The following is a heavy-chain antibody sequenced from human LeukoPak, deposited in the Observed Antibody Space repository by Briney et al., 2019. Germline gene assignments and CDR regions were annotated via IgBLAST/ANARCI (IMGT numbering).Heavy chain of an antibody. J-gene: IGHJ4*02. V-gene: IGHV1-8*01. CDR1: GYTFTSYD. D-gene: IGHD6-19*01. CDR2: MNPNSGNT. CDR3: ARLYSSGWYDGDY. Sequence: GASVKVSCKASGYTFTSYDINWVRQATGRGLEWMGWMNPNSGNTGYAQKFQGRVTMTRNTSISTAYMELSSLRSEDTAVYYCARLYSSGWYDGDYWGQGTLVTVSS.